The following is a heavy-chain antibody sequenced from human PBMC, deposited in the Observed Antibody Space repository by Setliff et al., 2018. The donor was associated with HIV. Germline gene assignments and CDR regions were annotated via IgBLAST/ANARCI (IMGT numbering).Heavy chain of an antibody. CDR1: GGSISSGNYY. CDR3: ARRSPGGGYYMDV. Sequence: SETLSLTCTVSGGSISSGNYYWSWIRQPAGKGLEWIGRIYTSGSTNYNPSLKSRVTISLDTSKNQFSLNLSSVTAADTAVYYCARRSPGGGYYMDVWGRGTTVTVSS. V-gene: IGHV4-61*02. J-gene: IGHJ6*03. D-gene: IGHD3-16*01. CDR2: IYTSGST.